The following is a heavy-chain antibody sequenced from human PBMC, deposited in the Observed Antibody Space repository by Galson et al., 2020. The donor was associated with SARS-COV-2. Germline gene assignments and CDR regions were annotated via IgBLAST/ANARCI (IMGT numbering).Heavy chain of an antibody. CDR3: ARWGYCSGGSCYSRNWFDP. CDR1: GYTFTSYG. D-gene: IGHD2-15*01. J-gene: IGHJ5*02. Sequence: ASVKVSCKASGYTFTSYGISWVRQAPGQGLEWMGWISAYNGNTNYAQKLQGRVTMTTDTSTSTAYMELRSLRSDDTAVYYCARWGYCSGGSCYSRNWFDPWGQGTLVTVSS. CDR2: ISAYNGNT. V-gene: IGHV1-18*04.